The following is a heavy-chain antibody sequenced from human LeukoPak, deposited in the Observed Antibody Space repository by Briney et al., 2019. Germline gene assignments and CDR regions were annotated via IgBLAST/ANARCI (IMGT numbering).Heavy chain of an antibody. CDR3: GRYDGGTMFDC. CDR1: GASVSSRGLY. V-gene: IGHV4-39*01. D-gene: IGHD1-26*01. Sequence: KPSETLSLTCTVSGASVSSRGLYWGWIRQPPGKGLEWIGSVNSRGDAYYNPSRKSRVSMSVDTSKNQFSLKLTSVTAAETAVYYCGRYDGGTMFDCWGRGTLVTVCS. CDR2: VNSRGDA. J-gene: IGHJ4*02.